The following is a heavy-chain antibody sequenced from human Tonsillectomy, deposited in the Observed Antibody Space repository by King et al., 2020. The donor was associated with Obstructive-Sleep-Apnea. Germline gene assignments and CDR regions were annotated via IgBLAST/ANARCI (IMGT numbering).Heavy chain of an antibody. CDR1: GGTFSHFA. CDR3: ARGFTARLDDAFDI. J-gene: IGHJ3*02. Sequence: HVKLVESGAEVKKPGSSVKVSCKASGGTFSHFAIAWVRQAPGQGLEWMGGIVPSLGSGKYAQNFQGRVTITAAQVTRTVYMELTNLRSEDTAMYFCARGFTARLDDAFDIWGQGTMVIVSS. D-gene: IGHD6-6*01. V-gene: IGHV1-69*01. CDR2: IVPSLGSG.